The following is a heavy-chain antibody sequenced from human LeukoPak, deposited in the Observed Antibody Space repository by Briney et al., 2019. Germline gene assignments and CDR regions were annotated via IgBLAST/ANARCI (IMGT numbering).Heavy chain of an antibody. CDR2: IYYSGST. D-gene: IGHD3-22*01. CDR3: ARQGPIVVVTNDAFDI. J-gene: IGHJ3*02. Sequence: SETLSLTCTVSVGSISSSSYYWGWIRQPPGKGLEWIGSIYYSGSTYYNPSLKSRVTISVDTSKNQFSLKLSSVTAADTAVYYCARQGPIVVVTNDAFDIWGQGTMVTVSS. CDR1: VGSISSSSYY. V-gene: IGHV4-39*01.